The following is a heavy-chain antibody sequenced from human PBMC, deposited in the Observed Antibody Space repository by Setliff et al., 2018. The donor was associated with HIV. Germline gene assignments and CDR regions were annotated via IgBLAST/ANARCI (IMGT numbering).Heavy chain of an antibody. CDR1: GYTFTGYY. CDR3: ASFRGTGTTRSLDHFDY. J-gene: IGHJ4*02. Sequence: ASVKVSCKASGYTFTGYYLHWVRQAPGQGLERMGRINPNNGVTFYGQKFQGRVTMTRDTSIMTAYMELGRLTYDDTAVYYCASFRGTGTTRSLDHFDYWGQGTLVTVSS. V-gene: IGHV1-2*06. D-gene: IGHD1-1*01. CDR2: INPNNGVT.